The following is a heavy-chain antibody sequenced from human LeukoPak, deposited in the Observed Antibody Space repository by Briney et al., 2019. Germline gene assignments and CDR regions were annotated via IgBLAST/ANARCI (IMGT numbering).Heavy chain of an antibody. CDR1: GFTFSNYG. CDR2: ICYDGSNK. V-gene: IGHV3-30*19. CDR3: ARDGSGGYRNRGVFDI. J-gene: IGHJ3*02. Sequence: GGSLRLSCAASGFTFSNYGIHWVRQAPGKGLEWVALICYDGSNKYYADSVKGRSTISRDNSKNTLYLQMNSLRAEDTAVYYCARDGSGGYRNRGVFDIWGQGTMVTVSS. D-gene: IGHD5-18*01.